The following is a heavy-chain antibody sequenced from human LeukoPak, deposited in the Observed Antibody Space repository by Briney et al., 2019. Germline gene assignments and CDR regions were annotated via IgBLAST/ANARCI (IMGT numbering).Heavy chain of an antibody. D-gene: IGHD3-9*01. CDR1: GDPLNDNLYY. J-gene: IGHJ3*02. Sequence: PSETLSLTCNVSGDPLNDNLYYWGWIRQSPGKGLEWIGAFYSSGSTSSHSSLKSRVTISVDTSRTQLSLKLDSVTDTDTAVYYCVRDWEPTRNFDSFDWFRGHAFDIWGQGTMVTVSS. V-gene: IGHV4-39*07. CDR2: FYSSGST. CDR3: VRDWEPTRNFDSFDWFRGHAFDI.